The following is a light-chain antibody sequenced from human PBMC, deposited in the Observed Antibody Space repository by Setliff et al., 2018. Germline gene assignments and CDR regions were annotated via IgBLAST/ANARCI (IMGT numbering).Light chain of an antibody. CDR2: EVF. CDR3: GSFSSTTTFYV. J-gene: IGLJ1*01. V-gene: IGLV2-18*02. CDR1: YSDIGGHDR. Sequence: QSALTQPPSVSGSPGQSVTISCTGTYSDIGGHDRVSWYQQPPGAAPKLIIYEVFHRPSGVPVRFSGSKSGATASLTISGLQAGDEADYFCGSFSSTTTFYVFGPGTK.